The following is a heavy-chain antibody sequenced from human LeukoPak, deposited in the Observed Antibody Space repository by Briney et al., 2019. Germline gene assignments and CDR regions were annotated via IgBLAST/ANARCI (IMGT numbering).Heavy chain of an antibody. D-gene: IGHD3-10*01. Sequence: SETLSLTCTVSGGSISSSSYCWGWIRQPPGKGLEWIGSIYYSGSTYYNPSLKSRVTISVDTSKNQFSLKLSSVTAAGTAVYYCARVMVRGVPNWFDPWGQGTLVTVSS. V-gene: IGHV4-39*01. CDR2: IYYSGST. CDR1: GGSISSSSYC. J-gene: IGHJ5*02. CDR3: ARVMVRGVPNWFDP.